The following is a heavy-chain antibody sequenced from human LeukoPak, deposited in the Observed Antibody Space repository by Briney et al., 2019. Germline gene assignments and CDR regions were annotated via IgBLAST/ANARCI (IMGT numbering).Heavy chain of an antibody. Sequence: GGSLRLSYAASGFTFSSYAMSWVRQAPGKGLEWVSAISGSGGSTYYADSVKGRFTISRDNSKNTLYLQMNSLRAEDTAVYYCAKAPITIFGVVTPTFDYWGQGTLVTVSS. CDR1: GFTFSSYA. D-gene: IGHD3-3*01. CDR2: ISGSGGST. CDR3: AKAPITIFGVVTPTFDY. V-gene: IGHV3-23*01. J-gene: IGHJ4*02.